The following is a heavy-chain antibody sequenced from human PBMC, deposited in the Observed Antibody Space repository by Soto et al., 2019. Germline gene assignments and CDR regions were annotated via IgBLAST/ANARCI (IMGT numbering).Heavy chain of an antibody. D-gene: IGHD4-17*01. CDR3: ARPTDYHYGMQV. J-gene: IGHJ6*02. CDR1: GYNFHTYW. V-gene: IGHV5-51*01. Sequence: GESLKISCKGSGYNFHTYWIAWVRQMPGKGLEWMGFIYPHDSDTRYSPSFRGQVTISAAKSINSAYLQWTSLKASDTAIYFCARPTDYHYGMQVWGQGTTVTVSS. CDR2: IYPHDSDT.